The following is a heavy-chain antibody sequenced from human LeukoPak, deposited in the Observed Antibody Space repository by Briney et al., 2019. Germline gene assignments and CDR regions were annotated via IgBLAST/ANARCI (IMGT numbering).Heavy chain of an antibody. Sequence: PSETLSLTCAVYGGSFSGYYWSWIRQPPGKGLEWIGEINHSGSTNYNPSRQSRVTISVDTSKTQFSLKLSSVTAGDTAVYYCARARRGYGGNPTGGDYWGQGTLVTVSS. D-gene: IGHD4-23*01. J-gene: IGHJ4*02. CDR2: INHSGST. CDR1: GGSFSGYY. V-gene: IGHV4-34*01. CDR3: ARARRGYGGNPTGGDY.